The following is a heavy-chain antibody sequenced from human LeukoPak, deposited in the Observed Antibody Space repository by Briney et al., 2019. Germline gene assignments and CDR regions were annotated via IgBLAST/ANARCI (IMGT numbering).Heavy chain of an antibody. J-gene: IGHJ3*02. V-gene: IGHV1-18*01. D-gene: IGHD2-21*02. Sequence: GASVKVSCKASGYTFTSYGISWVRQAPGQGLEWMGWISAYNGNTNYAQKLQGRVTMTTDTSTSTAYMELRSLRSDDPAVYYCARGYCGGDCYSISEAFDIWGQGTMVTVSS. CDR3: ARGYCGGDCYSISEAFDI. CDR2: ISAYNGNT. CDR1: GYTFTSYG.